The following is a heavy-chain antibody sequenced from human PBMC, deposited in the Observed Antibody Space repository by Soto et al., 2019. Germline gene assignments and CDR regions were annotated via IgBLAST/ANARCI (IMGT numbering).Heavy chain of an antibody. D-gene: IGHD6-6*01. CDR1: GGSISGSY. CDR2: VYYTGST. J-gene: IGHJ4*02. V-gene: IGHV4-59*12. Sequence: SETLSLTCRVSGGSISGSYWSWIRPSPGKGLEWLGYVYYTGSTNYSPSLRSRVSISVDTSKNQFSLKLSSVTAADTAVYYCARGGEVYSSSEDYFDYWGQGTLVTVSS. CDR3: ARGGEVYSSSEDYFDY.